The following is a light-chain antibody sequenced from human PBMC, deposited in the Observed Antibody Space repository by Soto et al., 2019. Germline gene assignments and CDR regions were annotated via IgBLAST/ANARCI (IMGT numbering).Light chain of an antibody. CDR1: QSVTSN. CDR2: GAS. CDR3: PRHSKWPYT. Sequence: IVMTQAPATLSVSPGERATLSCRASQSVTSNLSWYQQKPGRAPRLLIYGASTRATGIPARFSGSGSGTEFTLTVSNLQSEDFAPWYRPRHSKWPYTLGQGT. J-gene: IGKJ2*01. V-gene: IGKV3-15*01.